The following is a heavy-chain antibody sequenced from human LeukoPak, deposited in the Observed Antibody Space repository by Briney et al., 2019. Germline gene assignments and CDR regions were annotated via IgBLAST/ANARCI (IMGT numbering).Heavy chain of an antibody. Sequence: GGSLRLSCAASGFTFSSYAMSWVRQTPGKGLECLSYITSSSDSIHYADSVRGRFTVSRDNAKNSLYLQMNSLRDEDTAVYYCSTTYYYDSSEGYWGQGTLVTVSS. CDR2: ITSSSDSI. J-gene: IGHJ4*02. CDR1: GFTFSSYA. V-gene: IGHV3-48*02. D-gene: IGHD3-22*01. CDR3: STTYYYDSSEGY.